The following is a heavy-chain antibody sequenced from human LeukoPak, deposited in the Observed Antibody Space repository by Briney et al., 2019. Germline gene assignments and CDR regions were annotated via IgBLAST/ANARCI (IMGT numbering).Heavy chain of an antibody. CDR1: GGSISSSSYY. CDR2: IYYSGST. V-gene: IGHV4-39*07. D-gene: IGHD3-10*02. J-gene: IGHJ4*02. CDR3: ARDRGLTKSGGVGFDY. Sequence: PSETLSLTCTVSGGSISSSSYYWGWIRQPPGKGLEWIGSIYYSGSTYYNPSLKSRVTISVDTSKNQFSLKLSSVTAADTAVYYCARDRGLTKSGGVGFDYWGQGTLVTVSS.